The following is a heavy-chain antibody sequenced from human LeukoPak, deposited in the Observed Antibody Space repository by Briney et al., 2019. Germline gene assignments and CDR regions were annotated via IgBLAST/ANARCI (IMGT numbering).Heavy chain of an antibody. Sequence: GGSLRLSCAASGFTVSGDYMSWVRQAPGKGLEWVSIIYRAGSTHYADSVKGRFTISRDNSKNTLYLQMNSLRAEDTAVYYCAKDFPAVATNYYFDYWGQGTLVTVSS. CDR3: AKDFPAVATNYYFDY. CDR1: GFTVSGDY. J-gene: IGHJ4*02. CDR2: IYRAGST. V-gene: IGHV3-66*02. D-gene: IGHD6-19*01.